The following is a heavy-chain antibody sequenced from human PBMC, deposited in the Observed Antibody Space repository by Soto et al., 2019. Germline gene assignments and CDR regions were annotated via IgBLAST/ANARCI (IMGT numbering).Heavy chain of an antibody. V-gene: IGHV6-1*01. D-gene: IGHD6-19*01. CDR3: ARGVAGSGFDL. CDR2: TYYRSNWRH. J-gene: IGHJ4*02. Sequence: QVHLQQSGPGLVKPSQTLSLTCAISGDSVSSNTAAWNWIRSSPSRGLEWLGRTYYRSNWRHDYAVSVKSRITVNPDTSKNHFSLQLNSVTPDDTAVYYCARGVAGSGFDLLGQGTLVTVSS. CDR1: GDSVSSNTAA.